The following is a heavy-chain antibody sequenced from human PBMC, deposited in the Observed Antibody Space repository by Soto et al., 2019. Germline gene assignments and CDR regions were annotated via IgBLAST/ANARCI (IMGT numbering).Heavy chain of an antibody. CDR2: INSDGSST. CDR3: ARDGELSTGLAARFRWFDP. Sequence: EVQLVESGGGLVQPGGSLRLSCAASGFTFSSYWMHWVRQAPGKGLVWVSRINSDGSSTSYADSVKGRFTISRDNAKNTLYLQMNSLRAEDTAVYYCARDGELSTGLAARFRWFDPWGQGTLVTVSS. D-gene: IGHD1-1*01. CDR1: GFTFSSYW. J-gene: IGHJ5*02. V-gene: IGHV3-74*01.